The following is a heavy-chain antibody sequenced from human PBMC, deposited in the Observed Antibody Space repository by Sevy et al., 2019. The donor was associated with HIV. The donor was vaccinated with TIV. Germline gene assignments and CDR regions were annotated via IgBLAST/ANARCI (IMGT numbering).Heavy chain of an antibody. Sequence: GGSLRLSCAASGFTFSTHNMNWVRQAPGKGLEWVSFITSSGNTIYYADSVKGRLSISRDNAKNSLYLQMNSLRADDSAVYYCARESLYNNYVHLWGQGALVTVSS. J-gene: IGHJ5*02. CDR3: ARESLYNNYVHL. CDR2: ITSSGNTI. V-gene: IGHV3-48*01. CDR1: GFTFSTHN. D-gene: IGHD4-4*01.